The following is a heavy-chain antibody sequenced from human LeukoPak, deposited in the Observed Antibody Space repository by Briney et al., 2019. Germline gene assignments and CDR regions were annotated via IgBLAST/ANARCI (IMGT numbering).Heavy chain of an antibody. CDR2: INAGNGNT. D-gene: IGHD3-9*01. CDR1: GYTFTSYA. CDR3: ASLPLDILTGRTAGAFDY. Sequence: EASVKVSCKASGYTFTSYAMHWVRQAPGQRLEWMGWINAGNGNTKYSQKFQGRVTITRDTSASTAYMELSSLRSEDTAVYYCASLPLDILTGRTAGAFDYRGQGTLVTVSS. J-gene: IGHJ4*02. V-gene: IGHV1-3*01.